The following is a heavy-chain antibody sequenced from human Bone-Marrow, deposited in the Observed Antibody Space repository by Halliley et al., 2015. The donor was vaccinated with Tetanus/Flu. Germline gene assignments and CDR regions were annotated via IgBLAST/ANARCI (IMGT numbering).Heavy chain of an antibody. CDR3: AVLDYDVLSGYPYFDY. J-gene: IGHJ4*02. Sequence: TLSLTCTVSGDSITSSTYYWAWIRQPPGKGLEWIGSIYSGGSTYYNPSLGSRITVSIATSRNQFSLKLTSVTAADTAVYYCAVLDYDVLSGYPYFDYWGQGTLVTVSS. V-gene: IGHV4-39*01. CDR1: GDSITSSTYY. D-gene: IGHD3-3*01. CDR2: IYSGGST.